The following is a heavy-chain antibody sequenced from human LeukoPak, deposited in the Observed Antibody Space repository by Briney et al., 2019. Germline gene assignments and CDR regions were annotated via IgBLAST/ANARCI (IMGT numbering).Heavy chain of an antibody. Sequence: SMKVSCKASGGTFSSYAISWVRQAPGQGLEWMGGIIPIFGTANYAQKFQGRVTITADESTSTAYMELSSLRSEDTAVYYCARVYYYDSSGVFDYWGQGTLVTVSS. D-gene: IGHD3-22*01. CDR1: GGTFSSYA. J-gene: IGHJ4*02. CDR2: IIPIFGTA. CDR3: ARVYYYDSSGVFDY. V-gene: IGHV1-69*13.